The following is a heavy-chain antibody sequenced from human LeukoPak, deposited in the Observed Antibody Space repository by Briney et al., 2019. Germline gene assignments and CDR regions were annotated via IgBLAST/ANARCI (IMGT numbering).Heavy chain of an antibody. CDR3: ARVGGPMAYYASFDP. Sequence: GALRLSCAASGFTFSSYSMNWVRQAPGKGLEWVSYISSSSSTIYYADSVKGRFTISRDNAKNSLYLQMNSLRAEDTAVYYCARVGGPMAYYASFDPWGQGTLVTVSS. CDR1: GFTFSSYS. V-gene: IGHV3-48*01. D-gene: IGHD2/OR15-2a*01. J-gene: IGHJ5*02. CDR2: ISSSSSTI.